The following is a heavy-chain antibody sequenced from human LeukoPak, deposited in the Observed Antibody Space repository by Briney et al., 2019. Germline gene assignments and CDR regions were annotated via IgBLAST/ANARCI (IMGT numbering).Heavy chain of an antibody. CDR3: AKDLGYYYDSGIYHGLFDY. CDR1: GLNFSSRW. CDR2: IKEDGSGK. D-gene: IGHD3-22*01. V-gene: IGHV3-7*03. Sequence: GGSLRLSCAASGLNFSSRWMNWVRQAPGQGLEWVASIKEDGSGKHYVDSVKGRFTISRDNGKNSLYLQMNSLRAEDTAVYYCAKDLGYYYDSGIYHGLFDYWGQGTLVTVSS. J-gene: IGHJ4*02.